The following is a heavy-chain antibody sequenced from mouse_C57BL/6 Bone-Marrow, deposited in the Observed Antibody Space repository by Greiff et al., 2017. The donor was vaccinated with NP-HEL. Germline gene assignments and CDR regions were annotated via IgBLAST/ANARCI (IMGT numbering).Heavy chain of an antibody. J-gene: IGHJ3*01. V-gene: IGHV6-6*01. D-gene: IGHD1-1*02. Sequence: DVKLVASGGGLVQPGGSMKLSCAASGFTFSDAWMDWVRQSPEKGLEWVAEIRNKANNHATYYAESVKGRFTISSDDSKSSVYLQMNILRAEDTGIYYCTRPGDYYPWFAYWGQGTLVTVSA. CDR2: IRNKANNHAT. CDR3: TRPGDYYPWFAY. CDR1: GFTFSDAW.